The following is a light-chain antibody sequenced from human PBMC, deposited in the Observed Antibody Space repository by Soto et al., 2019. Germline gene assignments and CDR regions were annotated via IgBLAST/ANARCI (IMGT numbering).Light chain of an antibody. CDR3: ISYTSKSTWV. CDR1: SSDVGGYNH. CDR2: EVS. J-gene: IGLJ2*01. Sequence: QSALTQPASVSGSPGQSITISCTGTSSDVGGYNHVSWFQQHPGIVPKLMIYEVSNRPSGVSNRFSGSKSVNTASLTISGLQSEDEAYYYCISYTSKSTWVFGGGTKLTVL. V-gene: IGLV2-14*01.